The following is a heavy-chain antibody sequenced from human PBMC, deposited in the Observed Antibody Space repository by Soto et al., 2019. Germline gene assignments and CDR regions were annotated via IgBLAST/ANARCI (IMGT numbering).Heavy chain of an antibody. CDR1: GGSINTFY. CDR3: AREGSYSAYNFAHGIQLWSFDF. D-gene: IGHD5-12*01. CDR2: IFSSGST. V-gene: IGHV4-4*07. J-gene: IGHJ4*02. Sequence: SETLSLTCTVSGGSINTFYWSWVRQPAGKVLEWIGRIFSSGSTSFNPSLESRVAMSVDTSKNHFSLNLSSVTAADMAVYYCAREGSYSAYNFAHGIQLWSFDFWGQGALVTV.